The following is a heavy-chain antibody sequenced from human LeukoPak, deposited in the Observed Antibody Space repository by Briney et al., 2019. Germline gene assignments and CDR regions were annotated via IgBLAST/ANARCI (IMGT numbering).Heavy chain of an antibody. J-gene: IGHJ4*02. D-gene: IGHD6-19*01. CDR2: LFGGGST. Sequence: GGSLRLSCAASGFTVNNNYMTWVRQAPGKGLEWVSVLFGGGSTSYADSVKGRFTISRDTSKNTLYLQMNSLRTEDTAVYYCARGHNQYSRGWPIDYWGQGNLVTVSS. CDR3: ARGHNQYSRGWPIDY. V-gene: IGHV3-66*02. CDR1: GFTVNNNY.